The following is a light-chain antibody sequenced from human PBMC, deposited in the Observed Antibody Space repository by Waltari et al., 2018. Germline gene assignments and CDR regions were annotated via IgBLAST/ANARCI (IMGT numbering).Light chain of an antibody. CDR3: QQSYSTPPT. Sequence: DIQMTQSPSSLSASVGDRVTITCRASQSISSYLNWYQQKPGKAPKLLIYAASSLQSGVPSRFSGSGSGTDFTLTISSLQPEDFATYYCQQSYSTPPTFGGATKVAIK. J-gene: IGKJ4*01. CDR1: QSISSY. CDR2: AAS. V-gene: IGKV1-39*01.